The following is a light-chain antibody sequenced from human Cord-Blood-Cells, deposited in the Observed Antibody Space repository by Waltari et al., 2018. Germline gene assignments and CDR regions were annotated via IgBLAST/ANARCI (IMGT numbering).Light chain of an antibody. CDR2: EGS. CDR3: CSYAGSSTYV. CDR1: SSDVGSYNL. Sequence: QSALTQPASVSGSPGQSITISCTGTSSDVGSYNLVSWYQQHQGKAPKLMIYEGSKRPSGVSNRFSGSKSGNTASLTISGLQAEDEADYYCCSYAGSSTYVFGTGTKVTVL. J-gene: IGLJ1*01. V-gene: IGLV2-23*01.